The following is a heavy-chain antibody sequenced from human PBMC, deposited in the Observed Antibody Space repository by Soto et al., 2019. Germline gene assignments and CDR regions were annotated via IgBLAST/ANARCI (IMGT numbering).Heavy chain of an antibody. CDR3: AKVRVKDYYYYAMDV. V-gene: IGHV3-30*18. J-gene: IGHJ6*02. D-gene: IGHD4-4*01. CDR2: ISSDGTSI. CDR1: GFTFSSYV. Sequence: GGSLRLSWAASGFTFSSYVMHWVRQAPGKGLEWVAVISSDGTSIFYADSVKGRFTISRDNSKNTLYLQMNSLRAEDTAMYYCAKVRVKDYYYYAMDVWGQGTTVTVSS.